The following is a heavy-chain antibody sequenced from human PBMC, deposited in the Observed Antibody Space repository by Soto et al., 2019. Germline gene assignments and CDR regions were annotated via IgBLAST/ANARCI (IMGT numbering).Heavy chain of an antibody. D-gene: IGHD1-26*01. J-gene: IGHJ4*02. CDR1: GGSISSSNW. Sequence: PSETLSLTCAVSGGSISSSNWWSWVRQPPGKGLEWIGEIYHSGSTNYNPSLKSRVTISVDKSKNQFSLKLSSVTAADTAVYYCARSIVGATTGLGYWGQGTLVIVSS. V-gene: IGHV4-4*02. CDR3: ARSIVGATTGLGY. CDR2: IYHSGST.